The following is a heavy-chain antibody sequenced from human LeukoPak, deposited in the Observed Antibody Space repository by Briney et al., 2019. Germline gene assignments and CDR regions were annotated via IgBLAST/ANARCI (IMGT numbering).Heavy chain of an antibody. CDR1: GGTFSSYA. Sequence: ASVKVSCKASGGTFSSYAISWVRQAPGQGLEWMGRIIPILGMANYAQKFQGRVTITADKSTSTAYMELSSLRSEDTAVYYCARGLVAYYYDSSGYLYWGQGTLVTVSS. V-gene: IGHV1-69*04. CDR3: ARGLVAYYYDSSGYLY. CDR2: IIPILGMA. J-gene: IGHJ4*02. D-gene: IGHD3-22*01.